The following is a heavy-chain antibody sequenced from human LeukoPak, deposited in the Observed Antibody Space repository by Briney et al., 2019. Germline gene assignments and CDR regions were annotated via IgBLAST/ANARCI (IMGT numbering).Heavy chain of an antibody. CDR2: IRSKAYGGTT. Sequence: GGSLRLPCTASGFTFGDYAMSWFRQAPGKGLEWVGFIRSKAYGGTTEYAASVKGRFTNSRDDSKSIAYLQMNSLKTEDTAVYYCTRDLTTGTIYYYYYYMDVWGKGTTVTVSS. CDR3: TRDLTTGTIYYYYYYMDV. J-gene: IGHJ6*03. D-gene: IGHD4-17*01. CDR1: GFTFGDYA. V-gene: IGHV3-49*03.